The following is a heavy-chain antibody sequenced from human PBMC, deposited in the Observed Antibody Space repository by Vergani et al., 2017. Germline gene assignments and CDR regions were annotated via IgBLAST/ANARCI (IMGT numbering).Heavy chain of an antibody. CDR1: GGSISSYY. J-gene: IGHJ4*02. Sequence: QVQLQESGPGLVKPSETLSLTCTVSGGSISSYYWSWIRQPPGKGLEWIGYIYYSGSTNYNPSLKSRVTISVDTSKNQFSLKLSSVTAADTDVYYCARTRDGYNAFWDYWGQGTLVTVSS. D-gene: IGHD5-24*01. V-gene: IGHV4-59*01. CDR2: IYYSGST. CDR3: ARTRDGYNAFWDY.